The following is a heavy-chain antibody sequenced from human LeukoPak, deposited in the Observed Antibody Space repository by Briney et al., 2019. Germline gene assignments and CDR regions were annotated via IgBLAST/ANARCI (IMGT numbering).Heavy chain of an antibody. CDR3: SRGVYYYGSGSYLDAFDI. Sequence: GGSLRLSCAASGFTFSSYWMHWVRQAPGKGLVWVSRINTDGSSTSYADSVKGRFTISRDNAKNTLYLQMNSLRAEDTAVYYCSRGVYYYGSGSYLDAFDIWGQGTMVTVSS. J-gene: IGHJ3*02. CDR1: GFTFSSYW. CDR2: INTDGSST. V-gene: IGHV3-74*01. D-gene: IGHD3-10*01.